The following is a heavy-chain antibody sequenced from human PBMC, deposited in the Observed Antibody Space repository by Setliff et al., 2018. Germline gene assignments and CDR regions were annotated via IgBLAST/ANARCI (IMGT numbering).Heavy chain of an antibody. Sequence: ASVKVSCKASGYTFTSYAMHWVRQAPGQRLEWMGWINAGNGNTKYSQKFQGRVTITADKSTSTAYMELSSLRSEDTAVYYCAKGFDSSGYHYYYYYGMDVWGQGTTVTVSS. V-gene: IGHV1-3*01. CDR3: AKGFDSSGYHYYYYYGMDV. D-gene: IGHD3-22*01. CDR2: INAGNGNT. CDR1: GYTFTSYA. J-gene: IGHJ6*02.